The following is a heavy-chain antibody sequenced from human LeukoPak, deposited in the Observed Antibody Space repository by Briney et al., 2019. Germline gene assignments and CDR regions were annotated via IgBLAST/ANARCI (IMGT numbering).Heavy chain of an antibody. CDR3: ARDLTTMFRGVMAY. J-gene: IGHJ4*02. D-gene: IGHD3-10*01. Sequence: GGSLRLSCAASGFTFRSYNMNWVRQAPGKGLEWVSYITGGSTTIYYADSVKGRFTISRGNAKNSLYLQMNSLSAEDTAVYYCARDLTTMFRGVMAYWGQGTLVTVSS. CDR1: GFTFRSYN. V-gene: IGHV3-48*04. CDR2: ITGGSTTI.